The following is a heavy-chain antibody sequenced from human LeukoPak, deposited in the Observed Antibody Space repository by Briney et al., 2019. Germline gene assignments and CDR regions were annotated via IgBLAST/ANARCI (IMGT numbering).Heavy chain of an antibody. CDR1: GFTFSTYT. V-gene: IGHV3-64*01. D-gene: IGHD3-22*01. CDR2: MGSDGFST. Sequence: GGSLRLSCAASGFTFSTYTFHWARLAPGKGPEYVSAMGSDGFSTYYANSVKGRFTISRDNSKSTLYLQMDSLRPEDTAVYFCAREGHTSGYCGAYDVWGQGTMVTVSS. CDR3: AREGHTSGYCGAYDV. J-gene: IGHJ3*01.